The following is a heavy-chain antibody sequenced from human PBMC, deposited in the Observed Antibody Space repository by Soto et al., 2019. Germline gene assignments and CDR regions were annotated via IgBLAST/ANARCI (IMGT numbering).Heavy chain of an antibody. CDR2: ISYDGSNK. J-gene: IGHJ6*02. CDR3: AKDGDYDFWSGSKSNYYYGMDV. Sequence: LRLSCAASGFTFSSYGMHWVRQAPGKGLEWVAVISYDGSNKYYADSVKGRFTISRDNSKNTLYLQMNSLRAEDTAVYYCAKDGDYDFWSGSKSNYYYGMDVWGQGTTVTVSS. CDR1: GFTFSSYG. D-gene: IGHD3-3*01. V-gene: IGHV3-30*18.